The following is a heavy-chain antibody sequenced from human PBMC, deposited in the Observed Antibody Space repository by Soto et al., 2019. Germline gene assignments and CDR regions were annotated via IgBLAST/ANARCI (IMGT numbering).Heavy chain of an antibody. D-gene: IGHD6-19*01. CDR2: ISGSGGST. V-gene: IGHV3-23*01. CDR3: AKDQGFGWLVRGADYFDY. Sequence: PGGSLRLSCAASGFTFSSYAMSWVRQAPGKGLEWVSAISGSGGSTYYADSVKGRFTISRDNSKNTLYLQMNSLRAEDTAVYYCAKDQGFGWLVRGADYFDYWGQGTLVTVSS. CDR1: GFTFSSYA. J-gene: IGHJ4*02.